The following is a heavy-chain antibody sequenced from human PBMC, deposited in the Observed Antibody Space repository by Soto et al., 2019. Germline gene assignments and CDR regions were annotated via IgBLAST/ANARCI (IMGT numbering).Heavy chain of an antibody. CDR1: GGSISSSSYY. Sequence: QLQLQESGPGLVKPSETLSLTCTVSGGSISSSSYYWGWIRQPPGKGLEWIGSIYYSGSTYYNPSLKSRVTISVDTSKNQFSLKLSSVTAADTAVYYCARGRSSGWYPGCFDPWGQGTLVTVSS. J-gene: IGHJ5*02. CDR2: IYYSGST. CDR3: ARGRSSGWYPGCFDP. D-gene: IGHD6-19*01. V-gene: IGHV4-39*01.